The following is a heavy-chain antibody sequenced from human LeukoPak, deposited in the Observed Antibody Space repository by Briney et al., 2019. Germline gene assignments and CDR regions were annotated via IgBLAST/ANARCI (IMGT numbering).Heavy chain of an antibody. V-gene: IGHV1-2*02. J-gene: IGHJ4*02. CDR3: AREGKYDFGI. CDR1: GYTFTSYG. CDR2: INPDSGGT. Sequence: ASVKVSCKASGYTFTSYGISWVRQAPGQGLEWMGWINPDSGGTNYAQKFQGRVTMTRDTSISTAYMELSRLRSDDTAVYYCAREGKYDFGIWGQGTLVTVSS. D-gene: IGHD3-3*01.